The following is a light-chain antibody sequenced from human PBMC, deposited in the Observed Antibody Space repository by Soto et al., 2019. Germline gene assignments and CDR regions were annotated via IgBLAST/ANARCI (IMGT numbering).Light chain of an antibody. V-gene: IGKV3-20*01. CDR2: SAA. CDR3: QNYGDART. Sequence: ELVLTQSPGTLSLSPGERATLSCRASQSISSSFLAWYHQKPGQAPRLLMYSAANRATGTPDRFSGSGSRTDFTLSISRLEPEDFGVYYCQNYGDARTFGQGTKVDIK. CDR1: QSISSSF. J-gene: IGKJ1*01.